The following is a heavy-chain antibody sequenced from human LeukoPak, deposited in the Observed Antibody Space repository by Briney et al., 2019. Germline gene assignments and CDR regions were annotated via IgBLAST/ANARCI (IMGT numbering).Heavy chain of an antibody. CDR2: ISSSSYI. Sequence: GGSLRLSCAASGFTFSSYSMNWVRQAPGKGLEWVSSISSSSYIYYADSVKGRITISRDNAKNSLYLQMNSLRAEDTAVYYCARHITYYGMDVWGQGTTVTVSS. J-gene: IGHJ6*02. CDR1: GFTFSSYS. CDR3: ARHITYYGMDV. D-gene: IGHD2-21*01. V-gene: IGHV3-21*01.